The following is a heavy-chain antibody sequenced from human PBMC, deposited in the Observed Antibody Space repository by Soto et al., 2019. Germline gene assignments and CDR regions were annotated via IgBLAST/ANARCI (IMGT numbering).Heavy chain of an antibody. J-gene: IGHJ4*02. D-gene: IGHD3-16*01. V-gene: IGHV3-74*03. Sequence: GGSLRLSCAASGFTLSAYWMHWVRQAPGRGLEWVSRLSSDGFGTAYADSVKGRFHISRDNARNTLFLQMNGLRAEDTAVYYCARDLGGPDYWGRGTLVTVS. CDR1: GFTLSAYW. CDR2: LSSDGFGT. CDR3: ARDLGGPDY.